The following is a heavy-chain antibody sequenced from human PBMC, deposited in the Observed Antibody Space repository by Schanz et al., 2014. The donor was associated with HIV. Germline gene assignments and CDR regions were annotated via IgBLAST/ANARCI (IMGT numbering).Heavy chain of an antibody. D-gene: IGHD3-3*01. J-gene: IGHJ6*02. V-gene: IGHV4-59*10. CDR3: ASSITFFGAVYAMDV. Sequence: HVQLQQWGAGLLKPSETLSLTCAVSGDSISTYYWSWIRQAPGKALEWIGRIYTSGSTNYNPSLKSRFSVSVDPTKTSFPLPRGSVTAADTAIYYCASSITFFGAVYAMDVWGQGTPVTV. CDR2: IYTSGST. CDR1: GDSISTYY.